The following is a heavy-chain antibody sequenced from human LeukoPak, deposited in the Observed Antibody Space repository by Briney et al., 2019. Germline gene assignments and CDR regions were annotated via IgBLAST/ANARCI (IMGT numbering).Heavy chain of an antibody. D-gene: IGHD3-3*01. CDR1: GGSISSGGYY. CDR2: IYYSGST. V-gene: IGHV4-31*03. J-gene: IGHJ5*02. CDR3: ARGFGVVPNWFDP. Sequence: PSETLSLTCTVSGGSISSGGYYWSWIRQHPGKGLEWSGYIYYSGSTYYNPSLKSRVTISVDTSKNQFSLKLSSVTAADTAVYYCARGFGVVPNWFDPWGQGTLVTVSS.